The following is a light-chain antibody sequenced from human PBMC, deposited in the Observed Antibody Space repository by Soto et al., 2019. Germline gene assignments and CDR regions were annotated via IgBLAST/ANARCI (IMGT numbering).Light chain of an antibody. CDR2: AAS. J-gene: IGKJ4*01. V-gene: IGKV3-15*01. CDR1: QSISSN. Sequence: EIVMTQSPATLSVSPGERATLSCRASQSISSNLAWYQQKPGQAPRLLIYAASTRATGIPARFSGSGSGTEFTLTISSLQSEDFAVYYCQQYNNWVLTFGGGTKVEIK. CDR3: QQYNNWVLT.